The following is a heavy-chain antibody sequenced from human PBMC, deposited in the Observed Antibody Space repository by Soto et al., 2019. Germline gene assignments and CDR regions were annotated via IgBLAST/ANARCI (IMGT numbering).Heavy chain of an antibody. V-gene: IGHV1-8*01. D-gene: IGHD7-27*01. CDR2: MNPRSGNT. CDR3: ARATGGTHYWFDP. J-gene: IGHJ5*02. CDR1: GYSFSSHD. Sequence: SVKVSCKASGYSFSSHDINWVRQAPVQGLEWMGWMNPRSGNTGYAQRFQGRLTMTRNTSMNTAYMELRSLRSDDTALYYCARATGGTHYWFDPWGQGTLVTVSS.